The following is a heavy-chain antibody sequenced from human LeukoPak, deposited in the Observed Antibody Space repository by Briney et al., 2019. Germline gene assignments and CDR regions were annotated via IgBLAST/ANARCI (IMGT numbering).Heavy chain of an antibody. CDR1: GGTFSSYA. D-gene: IGHD5-12*01. J-gene: IGHJ6*03. V-gene: IGHV3-53*01. Sequence: SCKASGGTFSSYAISWVRQAPGKGLEGVSVIYRGGSTYYANSVKGRFTISRDNSKNTLYLQMNSLRAEDTAVYYCAKDQPVDGEYYFYYYMDVWGKGTTVSVS. CDR2: IYRGGST. CDR3: AKDQPVDGEYYFYYYMDV.